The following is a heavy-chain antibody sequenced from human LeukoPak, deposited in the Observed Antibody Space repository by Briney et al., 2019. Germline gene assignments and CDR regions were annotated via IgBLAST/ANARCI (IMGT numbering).Heavy chain of an antibody. CDR2: ISSSSSYI. J-gene: IGHJ4*02. CDR1: GFTFSSYS. D-gene: IGHD2-2*02. V-gene: IGHV3-21*01. CDR3: ARDGLGYCSSISCYTFDY. Sequence: PGGSLRLSCAASGFTFSSYSMNWVRQAPGKGLEWVSSISSSSSYIYYADSVKGRFTISRYNAKNSLYLQMNSLRAEDTAVYYCARDGLGYCSSISCYTFDYWGQGTLVTVSS.